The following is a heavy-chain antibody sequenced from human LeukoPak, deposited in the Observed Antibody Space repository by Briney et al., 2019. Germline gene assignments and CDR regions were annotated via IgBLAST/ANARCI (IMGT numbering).Heavy chain of an antibody. CDR2: ISYDGSNK. CDR1: GFTFSSYG. V-gene: IGHV3-30*18. J-gene: IGHJ4*02. CDR3: AKRHGPTYGDFDY. D-gene: IGHD4-17*01. Sequence: GGSLRLSCAASGFTFSSYGMHWVRQAPGKGLEWVAVISYDGSNKYYADSVKGRFTISRDNSKNTLYLQMNSLRADDTAVYYCAKRHGPTYGDFDYWGQGTLVTVSS.